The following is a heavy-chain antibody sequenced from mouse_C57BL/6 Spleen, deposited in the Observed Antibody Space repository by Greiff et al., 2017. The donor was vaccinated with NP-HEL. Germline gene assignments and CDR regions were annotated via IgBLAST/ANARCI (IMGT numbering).Heavy chain of an antibody. J-gene: IGHJ1*03. Sequence: EVKLMESGGGLVKPGGSLKLSCAASGFTFSSYAMSWVRQTPEKRLEWVATISDGGSYTYYPDNVKGRFTISRDNAKNNLYLQMSHLKSEDTAMYYCARDYSASYWYFDVWGTGTTVTVSS. CDR2: ISDGGSYT. CDR1: GFTFSSYA. V-gene: IGHV5-4*01. CDR3: ARDYSASYWYFDV. D-gene: IGHD2-12*01.